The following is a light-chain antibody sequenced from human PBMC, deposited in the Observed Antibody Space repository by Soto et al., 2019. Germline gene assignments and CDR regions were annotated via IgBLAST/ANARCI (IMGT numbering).Light chain of an antibody. V-gene: IGKV3-11*01. J-gene: IGKJ1*01. CDR1: QSLSSN. CDR2: GAS. CDR3: QQRQCRPRT. Sequence: VLTQSPATLSVSAGERATLSFRASQSLSSNLAWYQQKPGQAPRLLIYGASTRATGIPARFSGSGSGTDFTLTISSLEPEDAVVYCCQQRQCRPRTFGQGTKVDIK.